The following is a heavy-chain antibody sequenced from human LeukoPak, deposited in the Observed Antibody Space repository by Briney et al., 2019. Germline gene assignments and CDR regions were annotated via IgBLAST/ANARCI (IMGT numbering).Heavy chain of an antibody. CDR2: INNDASST. V-gene: IGHV3-74*01. CDR3: ASLVVTDNWAFDI. J-gene: IGHJ3*02. D-gene: IGHD2-21*02. CDR1: GFTFSSYW. Sequence: GASLRLSCAASGFTFSSYWMHWVRQAPGEGLVWVSRINNDASSTTYADSVKGRFTISRDNAKNTLYLQMNSLRTGDTAVYYCASLVVTDNWAFDIWGQGTMVFVSS.